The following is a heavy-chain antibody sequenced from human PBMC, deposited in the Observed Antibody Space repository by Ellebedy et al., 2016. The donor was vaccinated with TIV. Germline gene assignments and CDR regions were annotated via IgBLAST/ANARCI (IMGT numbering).Heavy chain of an antibody. Sequence: PGGSLRLSCAASGFTVSSTFMHWVRQAPGKGLEWVSVIYSAGSIYYADSVKGRFTISRDISKNTVYLQMNSLRPEDTAVYYCARDPGEFGYFDHWGQGTLVTVSS. CDR3: ARDPGEFGYFDH. CDR1: GFTVSSTF. V-gene: IGHV3-53*01. CDR2: IYSAGSI. J-gene: IGHJ4*02. D-gene: IGHD3-10*01.